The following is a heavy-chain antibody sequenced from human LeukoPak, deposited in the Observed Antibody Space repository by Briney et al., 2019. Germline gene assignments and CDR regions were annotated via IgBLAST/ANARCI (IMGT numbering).Heavy chain of an antibody. CDR2: ISSSGSTI. V-gene: IGHV3-48*03. J-gene: IGHJ4*02. D-gene: IGHD6-13*01. CDR1: GFTFSSYA. CDR3: ARGSGYSGTWYDPRPFDY. Sequence: GGSLRLSCAASGFTFSSYAMNWVRQAPGKGLEWVSYISSSGSTIYYADSVKGRFTISRDNAKNSLYLQMNSLRAEDTAVYYCARGSGYSGTWYDPRPFDYWGQGTLVTVSS.